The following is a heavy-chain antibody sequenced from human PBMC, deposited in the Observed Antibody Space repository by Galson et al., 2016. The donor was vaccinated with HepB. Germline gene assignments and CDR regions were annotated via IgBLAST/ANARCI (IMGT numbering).Heavy chain of an antibody. V-gene: IGHV3-23*01. CDR1: GFTFSDYA. CDR2: ISGSGGYT. Sequence: SLRLSCAASGFTFSDYAMSWVRQAPGKGLEWVSSISGSGGYTQYADSVKGRFTISRDTSKNTLYLQMNSLRAEDTAVYYCAKGRSLSAAVSIWFDPWGQGTLVTVSS. CDR3: AKGRSLSAAVSIWFDP. J-gene: IGHJ5*02. D-gene: IGHD6-13*01.